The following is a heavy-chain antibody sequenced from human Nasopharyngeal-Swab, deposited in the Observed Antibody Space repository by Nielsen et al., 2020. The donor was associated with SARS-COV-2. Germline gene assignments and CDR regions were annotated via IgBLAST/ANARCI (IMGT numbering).Heavy chain of an antibody. D-gene: IGHD4-11*01. CDR1: GGFNSSYY. J-gene: IGHJ6*02. Sequence: SETLSLTCNVSGGFNSSYYWHWIRQTPGKGLEWIGYIFYNGNTKYNPSLKSRVTISLGTPMNQFSLKLSSVTAADTAVYYCARDASNYGDYYYYYGMDVWGQGTTVTVSS. V-gene: IGHV4-59*13. CDR2: IFYNGNT. CDR3: ARDASNYGDYYYYYGMDV.